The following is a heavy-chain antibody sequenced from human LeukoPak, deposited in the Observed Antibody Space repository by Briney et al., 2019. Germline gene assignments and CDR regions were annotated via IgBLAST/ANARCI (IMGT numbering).Heavy chain of an antibody. CDR2: INPNSGGT. J-gene: IGHJ4*02. Sequence: GASVKVSCKASGYTFTSYYMHWVRQAPGQGLEWMGWINPNSGGTNYAQKFQGRVTMTRDTSISTAYMELSRLRSDDTAVYYCARDVYYYDSSGYYPSFDYWGQGTLVTVSS. CDR1: GYTFTSYY. V-gene: IGHV1-2*02. CDR3: ARDVYYYDSSGYYPSFDY. D-gene: IGHD3-22*01.